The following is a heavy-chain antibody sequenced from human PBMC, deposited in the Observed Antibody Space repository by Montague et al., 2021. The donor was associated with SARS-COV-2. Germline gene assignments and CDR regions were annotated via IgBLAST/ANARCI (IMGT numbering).Heavy chain of an antibody. D-gene: IGHD2-15*01. CDR3: ARRRDRSTVVSPAVFDL. J-gene: IGHJ3*01. Sequence: SETLSLTCSASSDSISSWSYCWAWIRQSPGKGLEWIGNICYGGSTYYNPSLRSRVVMSAETSKSQFSLKLYSVTAADTSIYYCARRRDRSTVVSPAVFDLWGQGTMVIVSS. V-gene: IGHV4-39*01. CDR1: SDSISSWSYC. CDR2: ICYGGST.